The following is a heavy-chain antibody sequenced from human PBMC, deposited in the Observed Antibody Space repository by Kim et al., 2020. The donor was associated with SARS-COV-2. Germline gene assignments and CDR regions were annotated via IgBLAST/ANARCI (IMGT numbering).Heavy chain of an antibody. CDR2: IYSGGSST. CDR3: EKVVAAAEYN. J-gene: IGHJ4*02. Sequence: GGSLRLSCAASGFTFSSYAMSWVRQAPGKGLEWVSVIYSGGSSTYYADSVKGRFTISRDNSKNTLYLQMNSLRAEDTAVYYCEKVVAAAEYNWGQGTLVTASS. V-gene: IGHV3-23*03. D-gene: IGHD6-13*01. CDR1: GFTFSSYA.